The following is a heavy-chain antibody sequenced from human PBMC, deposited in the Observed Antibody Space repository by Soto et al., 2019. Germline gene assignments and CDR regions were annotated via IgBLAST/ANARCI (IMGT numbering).Heavy chain of an antibody. J-gene: IGHJ4*02. Sequence: GGSLRLSCAASGFTFSSYDMHWVRQATGKGLEWVSAIGTAGDTYYPGSVKGRFTISRENAKNSLYLQMNSLRAGDTAVYYCARGCSGGSCYSGLWFDYWGQGTLVTVSS. V-gene: IGHV3-13*01. D-gene: IGHD2-15*01. CDR3: ARGCSGGSCYSGLWFDY. CDR2: IGTAGDT. CDR1: GFTFSSYD.